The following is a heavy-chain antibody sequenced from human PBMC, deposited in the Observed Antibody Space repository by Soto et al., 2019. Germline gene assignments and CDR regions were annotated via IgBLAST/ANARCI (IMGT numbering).Heavy chain of an antibody. CDR3: ARETGPYYYYGMDV. J-gene: IGHJ6*02. CDR2: IYSGGST. CDR1: GFTVSSNY. V-gene: IGHV3-53*05. Sequence: GGSLRLSCAASGFTVSSNYMSWVRQAPGKGLEWVSVIYSGGSTYYADSVKGRFTISRDYSKNTLYLQMNSLRAEDTAVYYCARETGPYYYYGMDVWGQGTTVTVSS.